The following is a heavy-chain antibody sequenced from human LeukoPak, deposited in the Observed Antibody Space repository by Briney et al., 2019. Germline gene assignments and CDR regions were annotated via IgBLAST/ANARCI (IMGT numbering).Heavy chain of an antibody. CDR1: GYTFTGYY. D-gene: IGHD1-26*01. Sequence: GASVKVSCKASGYTFTGYYMHWVRQAPGQGLEWMGRIIPILGIANYAQKFQGRVTITADKSTSTAYMELSSLRSEDTAVYYCAREGVGEKCIDYWGQGTLVTVSS. CDR3: AREGVGEKCIDY. CDR2: IIPILGIA. J-gene: IGHJ4*02. V-gene: IGHV1-69*04.